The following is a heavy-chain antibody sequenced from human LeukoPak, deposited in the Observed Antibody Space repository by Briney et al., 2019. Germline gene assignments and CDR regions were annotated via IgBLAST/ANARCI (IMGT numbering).Heavy chain of an antibody. CDR1: GFTSSSYW. CDR3: ARSFRSSGSENFDY. J-gene: IGHJ4*02. Sequence: GRSLCLSCAASGFTSSSYWMHWVRQAPGKGLVWVSRINSDGSSTSYADSVKGRFTISRDNAKNTLYLQMNSLRAEDTAVYYCARSFRSSGSENFDYWGQGTLVTVSS. V-gene: IGHV3-74*01. CDR2: INSDGSST. D-gene: IGHD3-10*01.